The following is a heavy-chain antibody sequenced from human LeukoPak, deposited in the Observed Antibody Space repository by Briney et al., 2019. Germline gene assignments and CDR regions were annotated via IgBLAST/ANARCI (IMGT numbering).Heavy chain of an antibody. CDR2: FDPEDGET. CDR3: AKPGQPRYYFDY. Sequence: ASVKVSCKVSGYTLTELSMHWVRQAPGKGLEWMGGFDPEDGETIYAQKFQGRVTMTEDTSTDTAYMELSSLRAEDTAVYYCAKPGQPRYYFDYWGPGTPVTVSP. V-gene: IGHV1-24*01. D-gene: IGHD1-14*01. J-gene: IGHJ4*02. CDR1: GYTLTELS.